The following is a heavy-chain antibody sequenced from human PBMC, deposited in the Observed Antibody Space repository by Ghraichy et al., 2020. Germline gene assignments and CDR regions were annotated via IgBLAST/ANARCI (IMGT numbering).Heavy chain of an antibody. CDR3: AKDLWGCSSTSCYSA. V-gene: IGHV3-23*01. J-gene: IGHJ5*02. CDR1: GFTFSSFA. D-gene: IGHD2-2*02. CDR2: ISGTGGST. Sequence: GGSLRLSCAASGFTFSSFAISWVRPAPGKGLEWVSAISGTGGSTYYADSVKGRFTISRDNSKNTLYLQMNSLRAEDTAVYYCAKDLWGCSSTSCYSAWGQGPLVTVSS.